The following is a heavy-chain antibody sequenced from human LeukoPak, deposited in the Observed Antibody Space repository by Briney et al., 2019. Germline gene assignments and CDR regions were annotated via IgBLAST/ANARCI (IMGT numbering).Heavy chain of an antibody. CDR1: GYTFTGYY. J-gene: IGHJ4*02. Sequence: ASVKVSCKASGYTFTGYYMHWVRQAPGQGLEWMGRINPNSGDTNYAQKFQSRVTMTRDTSIGTVYMDLSGLTSDDTAVYYCARAVDGDHFDYWGQGTVVTVSS. CDR3: ARAVDGDHFDY. V-gene: IGHV1-2*06. CDR2: INPNSGDT.